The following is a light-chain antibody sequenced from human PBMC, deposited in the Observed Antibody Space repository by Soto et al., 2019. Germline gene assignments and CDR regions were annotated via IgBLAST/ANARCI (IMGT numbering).Light chain of an antibody. CDR1: QSVSGW. V-gene: IGKV1-5*01. J-gene: IGKJ1*01. CDR3: QKYDSDTRT. CDR2: AAS. Sequence: DIQMTQSPSTLSASVGDTVTVTCRASQSVSGWLAWYQQKPGKATKLLIYAASSLQSGVPSRLSGSGSGTDFTLTTSSLQPEDFATYYCQKYDSDTRTFGQGTKVDIX.